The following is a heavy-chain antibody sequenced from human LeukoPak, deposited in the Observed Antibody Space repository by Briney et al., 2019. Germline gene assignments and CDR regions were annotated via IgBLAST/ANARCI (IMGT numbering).Heavy chain of an antibody. CDR1: GFTVSSNY. J-gene: IGHJ2*01. V-gene: IGHV3-53*01. Sequence: GGSLRLSCAASGFTVSSNYMSWVRQAPGKGLEWVSVIYSGGSTYYADSVKGRFTISRDNSKNTLYLQMNSLRAEDTAVYYCASRTKSGYSSSWYWYFDLWGRGTLVTVSS. CDR2: IYSGGST. D-gene: IGHD6-13*01. CDR3: ASRTKSGYSSSWYWYFDL.